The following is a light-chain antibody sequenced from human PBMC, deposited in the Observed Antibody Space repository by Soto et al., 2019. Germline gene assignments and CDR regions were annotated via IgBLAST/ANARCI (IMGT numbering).Light chain of an antibody. CDR1: QSFSSSY. CDR2: GAA. CDR3: QHYGSALFT. V-gene: IGKV3-20*01. Sequence: EIVLTQSPGTLSLSPGDRATLSCRASQSFSSSYLAWYQQKPGPAPRLLIYGAASSATGIPDRFSGSGSGTDFTLTISSLEPEDFAVYYCQHYGSALFTFGPGTKVDVK. J-gene: IGKJ3*01.